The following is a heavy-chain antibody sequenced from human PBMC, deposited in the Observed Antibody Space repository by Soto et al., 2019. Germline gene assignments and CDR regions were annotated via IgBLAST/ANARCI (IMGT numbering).Heavy chain of an antibody. V-gene: IGHV3-33*01. CDR1: GFTFSSYG. D-gene: IGHD2-21*02. CDR3: ARDRKTAVAFDI. J-gene: IGHJ3*02. Sequence: QVQLVESGGGVVQPGRSLRLSCAASGFTFSSYGMHWVRQAPGKGLEWVAVIWYDGSNKYYADSVKGRFTISRDNSKNTLYLQMNSLRDEDTAVYYCARDRKTAVAFDIWGQGTMVTVSS. CDR2: IWYDGSNK.